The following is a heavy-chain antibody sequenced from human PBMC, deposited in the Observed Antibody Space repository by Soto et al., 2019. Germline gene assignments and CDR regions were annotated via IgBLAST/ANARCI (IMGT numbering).Heavy chain of an antibody. CDR3: GRLEGLATISYYFDY. CDR1: GGSVSNISYY. CDR2: VYYSGGT. Sequence: SDTLSLTCTVSGGSVSNISYYWGCVRQPPGKGLEWIGSVYYSGGTYYNPSLESRVTISVDKSKNQFSLKLMSLSAADTAVYYCGRLEGLATISYYFDYWGQGALVTVSS. D-gene: IGHD3-9*01. J-gene: IGHJ4*02. V-gene: IGHV4-39*01.